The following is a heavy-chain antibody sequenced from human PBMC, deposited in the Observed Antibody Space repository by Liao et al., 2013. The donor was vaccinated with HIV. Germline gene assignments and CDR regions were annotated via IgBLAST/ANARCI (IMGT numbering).Heavy chain of an antibody. V-gene: IGHV4-39*07. D-gene: IGHD4-23*01. CDR3: ARAYGGNAFQH. Sequence: QEQLQESGPGLVKPSETLSLTCTVSGGSMSSSSYYWGWIRQPPGKGLEWIGSIYYSGSTYYNPSLKSRVTISVDTSKNQFSLKLSSVTAADTAVYYCARAYGGNAFQHWGQGTLVTVSS. CDR1: GGSMSSSSYY. J-gene: IGHJ1*01. CDR2: IYYSGST.